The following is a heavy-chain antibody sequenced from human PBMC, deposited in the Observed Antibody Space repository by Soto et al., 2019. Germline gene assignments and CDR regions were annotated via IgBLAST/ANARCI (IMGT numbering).Heavy chain of an antibody. CDR2: INAGTGNT. CDR1: GYTFTSYD. CDR3: ASTLESPGEAVAGTNY. Sequence: ASVKVSCKASGYTFTSYDIPWVRQAPGPRLEWMGWINAGTGNTKYSQKFRGRVTITRDTSASTAYMELSSLRSEDTAVYYCASTLESPGEAVAGTNYWGQGTLVTVSS. J-gene: IGHJ4*02. D-gene: IGHD6-19*01. V-gene: IGHV1-3*01.